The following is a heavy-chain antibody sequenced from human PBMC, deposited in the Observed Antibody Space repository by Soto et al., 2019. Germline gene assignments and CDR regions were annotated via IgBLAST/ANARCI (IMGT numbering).Heavy chain of an antibody. V-gene: IGHV4-39*01. CDR1: GGSISSSSYY. CDR2: IYYSGST. J-gene: IGHJ6*02. Sequence: PSETLSLTCTVSGGSISSSSYYWGWIRQPPGKGLEWIGSIYYSGSTYYNPSLKSRVTISVDTSKNQFSLKLSSVTAADTAVYYCARHPDDGSGYYYYGMDVWGQGTTVTVSS. CDR3: ARHPDDGSGYYYYGMDV. D-gene: IGHD3-10*01.